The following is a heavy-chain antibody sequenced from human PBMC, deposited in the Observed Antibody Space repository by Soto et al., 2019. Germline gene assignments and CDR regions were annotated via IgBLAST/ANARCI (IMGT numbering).Heavy chain of an antibody. CDR3: AKDTYGDYRFYYYYGMDV. D-gene: IGHD4-17*01. CDR1: GFTFSSYG. CDR2: ISYDGSNK. V-gene: IGHV3-30*18. Sequence: PGGSLRLSCAASGFTFSSYGMHWVRQAPGKGLEWVAVISYDGSNKYYADSVKGRFTISRDNSKNTLYLQMNSLRAEDTAVYYCAKDTYGDYRFYYYYGMDVWGQGTTVTVSS. J-gene: IGHJ6*02.